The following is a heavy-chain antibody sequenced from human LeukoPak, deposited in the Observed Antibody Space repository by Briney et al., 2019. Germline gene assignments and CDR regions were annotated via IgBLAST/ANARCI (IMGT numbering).Heavy chain of an antibody. D-gene: IGHD3-10*01. V-gene: IGHV4-30-2*01. CDR1: GGSISSGGYS. CDR3: AREGSQAWFDY. J-gene: IGHJ4*02. Sequence: SETLSLTCAVSGGSISSGGYSWSWIRQPPGKGLEWIGEINHSGSTNYNPSLKSRVTISVDTSKNQFSLKLSSVTAADTAVYYCAREGSQAWFDYWGQGTLVTVSS. CDR2: INHSGST.